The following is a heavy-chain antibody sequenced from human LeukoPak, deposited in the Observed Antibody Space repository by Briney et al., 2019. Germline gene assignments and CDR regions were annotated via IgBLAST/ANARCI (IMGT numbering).Heavy chain of an antibody. V-gene: IGHV4-34*01. CDR2: INHRGST. CDR1: GVSFSGYY. J-gene: IGHJ6*03. CDR3: ARGRALTPYYYSYYMDV. Sequence: PSETLSLTCAVYGVSFSGYYWRWIRQPPGKGLEWIGEINHRGSTNYNPSLKSRFTISVDTSKNQFSLKLSSVPAADTAVYYCARGRALTPYYYSYYMDVWGKGTTVTVSS.